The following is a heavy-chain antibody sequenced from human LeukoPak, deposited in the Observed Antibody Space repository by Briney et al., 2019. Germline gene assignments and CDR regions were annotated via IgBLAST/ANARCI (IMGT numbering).Heavy chain of an antibody. CDR2: ISAYNGNT. J-gene: IGHJ4*02. Sequence: ASVKVSCKASGYTFTSYGISWVRQAPGQGLEWMGWISAYNGNTNHAQKLQGRVTMTTDTSTSTAYMELRSLRSDGTAVYYCARDAPLYCSGGSCYRWGEVDYWGQGTLVTVSS. CDR1: GYTFTSYG. V-gene: IGHV1-18*01. CDR3: ARDAPLYCSGGSCYRWGEVDY. D-gene: IGHD2-15*01.